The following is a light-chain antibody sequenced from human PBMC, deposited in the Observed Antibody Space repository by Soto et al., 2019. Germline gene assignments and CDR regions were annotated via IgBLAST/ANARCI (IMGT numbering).Light chain of an antibody. Sequence: ILMTQSPSSLSASVGDRVIITCRASQSISNHLNWYQQKPGKAPKLLIFAASSLQSGVPSRFSGSGSGTDFTLTISSLQPEDFATYYCQQSYSTPLTFGGGTKVDIK. V-gene: IGKV1-39*01. CDR2: AAS. CDR1: QSISNH. CDR3: QQSYSTPLT. J-gene: IGKJ4*01.